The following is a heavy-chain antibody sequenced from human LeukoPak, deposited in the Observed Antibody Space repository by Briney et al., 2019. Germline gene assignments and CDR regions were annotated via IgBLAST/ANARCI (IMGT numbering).Heavy chain of an antibody. D-gene: IGHD2-15*01. V-gene: IGHV4-4*07. J-gene: IGHJ6*03. CDR2: IYASGSI. Sequence: SETLSLTCTVSGGSISSYYWNWIRQPPGKGLEYIGRIYASGSIDYNPSLKSRVTMSVDTSNNQFSLNLTSVTAADTALYFCARSARFNYFYMDVWGKGTSVTVSS. CDR3: ARSARFNYFYMDV. CDR1: GGSISSYY.